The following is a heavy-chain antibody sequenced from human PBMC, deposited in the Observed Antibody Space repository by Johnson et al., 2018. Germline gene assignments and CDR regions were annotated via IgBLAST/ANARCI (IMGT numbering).Heavy chain of an antibody. CDR1: GFTFSSYA. CDR3: AKGTGGTRPHTLDV. D-gene: IGHD6-13*01. V-gene: IGHV3-30-3*01. CDR2: ISYDGSNK. Sequence: VQLVESGGGVVQPGRSLRLSCAASGFTFSSYAMHWVRQAPGKGLEWVAVISYDGSNKYYADSVKGRFTISRDNSKNTLYVQMNSLRAEDTALYYCAKGTGGTRPHTLDVWGQGTTVTVSS. J-gene: IGHJ6*02.